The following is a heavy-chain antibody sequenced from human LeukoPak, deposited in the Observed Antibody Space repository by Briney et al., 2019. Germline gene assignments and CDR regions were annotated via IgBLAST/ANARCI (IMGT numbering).Heavy chain of an antibody. D-gene: IGHD1-14*01. Sequence: GGSLRLSRAASGFTFSSYSMNWVRQAPGKGLEWVSSISSSSSYIYYADSVKGRFTISRDNAKNSLYLQMNSLRAEDTAVYYCARETGPGGTGYPDYWGQGTLVTVSS. CDR2: ISSSSSYI. CDR1: GFTFSSYS. V-gene: IGHV3-21*01. CDR3: ARETGPGGTGYPDY. J-gene: IGHJ4*02.